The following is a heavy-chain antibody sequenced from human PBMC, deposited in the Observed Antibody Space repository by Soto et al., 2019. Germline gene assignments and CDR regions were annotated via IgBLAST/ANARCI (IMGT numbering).Heavy chain of an antibody. Sequence: PGESLKISCKGSGYSFTSYWIGWVRQMPGKGLERIGIIYPGDSDTRYSPSFQGKVHISADKSISTAYLQWSSLKASDIAMYYCARAGYYYYYGMGVCGQGTTVTVSS. CDR3: ARAGYYYYYGMGV. V-gene: IGHV5-51*01. D-gene: IGHD6-13*01. J-gene: IGHJ6*02. CDR1: GYSFTSYW. CDR2: IYPGDSDT.